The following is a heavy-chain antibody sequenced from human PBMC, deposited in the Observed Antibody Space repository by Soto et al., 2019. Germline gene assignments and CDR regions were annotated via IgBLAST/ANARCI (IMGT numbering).Heavy chain of an antibody. V-gene: IGHV1-2*02. Sequence: ASVKVSCKASGYTFTGYYINWVRQAPGQGLEWMGWIDPDSGGTNYAQKFQGRVSMTRDTSIRTAYMELSRLTSDDTAVYYCASHWVSAAEREFDPWGQGTLVTVSS. CDR2: IDPDSGGT. J-gene: IGHJ5*02. CDR3: ASHWVSAAEREFDP. D-gene: IGHD2-8*01. CDR1: GYTFTGYY.